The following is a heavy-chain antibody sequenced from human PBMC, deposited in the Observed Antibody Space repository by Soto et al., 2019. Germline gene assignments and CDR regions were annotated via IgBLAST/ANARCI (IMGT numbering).Heavy chain of an antibody. CDR1: GGSLFGDY. Sequence: SETLSLTCTVSGGSLFGDYCTWIRQPAGGGLERIGRITSDGNTNYSPSLKSRVTMSVDPSRKHFSLNLTSVTAADTASYFLARARSRENWFDPWGPGIQVTVS. CDR3: ARARSRENWFDP. J-gene: IGHJ5*02. V-gene: IGHV4-4*07. CDR2: ITSDGNT.